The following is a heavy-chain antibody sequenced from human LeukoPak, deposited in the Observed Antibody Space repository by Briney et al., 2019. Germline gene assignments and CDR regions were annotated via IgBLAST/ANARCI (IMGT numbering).Heavy chain of an antibody. Sequence: GGSLRLSCAVSGFTFSTSPMGWVRQAPGKGLEWVSSIHAGGSDPFCADSVQGRCTISRDNSKNTLFLQLNSLRAEDTAVYYCARVVLGYSYGNFDYWGQGTLSPSPQ. CDR2: IHAGGSDP. D-gene: IGHD5-18*01. V-gene: IGHV3-23*01. J-gene: IGHJ4*02. CDR1: GFTFSTSP. CDR3: ARVVLGYSYGNFDY.